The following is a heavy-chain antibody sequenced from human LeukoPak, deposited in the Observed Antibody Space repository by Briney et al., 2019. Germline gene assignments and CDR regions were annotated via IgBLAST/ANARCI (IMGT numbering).Heavy chain of an antibody. CDR1: GGSISSSSYY. CDR2: IYYSGNT. Sequence: PSETLSLTCVVSGGSISSSSYYWGWIRQPPGKGLEWIGSIYYSGNTYYNSYLKRRLTISVDQYKNQFSLKLRSVTAAHTAVYYCARQGGSGSGSYTFDYWGQGTLVTVSS. CDR3: ARQGGSGSGSYTFDY. J-gene: IGHJ4*02. D-gene: IGHD3-10*01. V-gene: IGHV4-39*01.